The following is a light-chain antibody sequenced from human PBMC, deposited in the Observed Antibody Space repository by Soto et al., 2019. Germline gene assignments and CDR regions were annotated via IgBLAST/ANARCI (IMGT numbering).Light chain of an antibody. CDR1: QSISSY. V-gene: IGKV1-39*01. CDR3: QQSYSTPLT. Sequence: DIQMTQSPSSLSASVGDRVTITCRASQSISSYLNWYQQKPGKAPKLLIYAASSLQSGVPSRFSGRGSGTDFTLPISSLQPADFATYYCQQSYSTPLTFGGGTKVEIK. J-gene: IGKJ4*01. CDR2: AAS.